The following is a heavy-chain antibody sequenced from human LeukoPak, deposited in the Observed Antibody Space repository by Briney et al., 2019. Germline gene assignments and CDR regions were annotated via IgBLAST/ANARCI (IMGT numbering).Heavy chain of an antibody. CDR1: GYTFTGYY. CDR2: INPNSGGT. Sequence: GASVKVSCKASGYTFTGYYMHWVRQAPGQGLEWMGWINPNSGGTNYAQKFQGRVTMTRDTSISTAYMELSRLRSDDTAVYYCARARSSGWCVDFDYWGQGTLVTVSS. V-gene: IGHV1-2*02. J-gene: IGHJ4*02. CDR3: ARARSSGWCVDFDY. D-gene: IGHD6-19*01.